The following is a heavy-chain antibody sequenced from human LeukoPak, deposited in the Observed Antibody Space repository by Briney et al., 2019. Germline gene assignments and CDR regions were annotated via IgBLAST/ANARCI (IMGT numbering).Heavy chain of an antibody. CDR2: ISGSGGST. CDR1: GFTFNSYA. V-gene: IGHV3-23*01. CDR3: PKLRLEMATISLIDY. Sequence: GGSLRLSCAASGFTFNSYAMSWVRQAPGKGLEWVSAISGSGGSTYYADSVKGRFTISRDNSKNTLYLQMNSLRAEDTAVYYCPKLRLEMATISLIDYWGQGTLVTVSS. J-gene: IGHJ4*02. D-gene: IGHD5-24*01.